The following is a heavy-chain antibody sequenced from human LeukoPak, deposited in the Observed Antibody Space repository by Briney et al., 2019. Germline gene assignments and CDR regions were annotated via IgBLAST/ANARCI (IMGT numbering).Heavy chain of an antibody. D-gene: IGHD2-2*01. CDR2: IIPILGIA. CDR3: ARGLVSTSCSRYCAFDI. Sequence: AVKVSCKASGGTFSRYTMSWVRQAPGQGLEWMGRIIPILGIANYAQKFQGRVTITADKSTSTAYMELSSLRSEDTAVYYCARGLVSTSCSRYCAFDIWGQGTMVTVSS. V-gene: IGHV1-69*02. CDR1: GGTFSRYT. J-gene: IGHJ3*02.